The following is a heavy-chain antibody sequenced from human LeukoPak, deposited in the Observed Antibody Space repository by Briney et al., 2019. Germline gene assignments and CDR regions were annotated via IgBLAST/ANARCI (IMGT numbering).Heavy chain of an antibody. Sequence: PSETLSLTCTVSSGSISSSSYYWGWIRQPPGTGLEWIGSICYSGSNYCNPSLKSRVTISLDTSKNQFSLKLSSVTAADTAVYYCARGRGSYYNYFHYWGQGTLVTVSS. CDR2: ICYSGSN. D-gene: IGHD1-26*01. CDR3: ARGRGSYYNYFHY. V-gene: IGHV4-39*01. J-gene: IGHJ4*02. CDR1: SGSISSSSYY.